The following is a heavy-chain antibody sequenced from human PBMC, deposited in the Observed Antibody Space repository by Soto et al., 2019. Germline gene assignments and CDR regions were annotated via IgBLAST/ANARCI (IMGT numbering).Heavy chain of an antibody. CDR2: IYYSGST. Sequence: PSETLSLTCTVSGGSISRGGYYWSWIRQHPGKGLEWIGYIYYSGSTYYNPSLKSRVTISVDTSKNQFSLKLSSVTAADTAVYYCAREGHPDAFDIWGQGTMVTVSS. CDR3: AREGHPDAFDI. V-gene: IGHV4-31*03. CDR1: GGSISRGGYY. J-gene: IGHJ3*02.